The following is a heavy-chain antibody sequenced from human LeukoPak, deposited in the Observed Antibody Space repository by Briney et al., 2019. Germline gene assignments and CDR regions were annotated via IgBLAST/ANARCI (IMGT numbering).Heavy chain of an antibody. CDR2: INPNSGGT. CDR3: ARDDVSSGYFFDY. CDR1: GYTFTGYY. Sequence: ASVKVSCKASGYTFTGYYMHWVRQAPGQGLEWMGWINPNSGGTNYAQKFQGRVTMTRDTSISTAYMELSRLRSDDTAVYYCARDDVSSGYFFDYWGQGTLVTVSS. J-gene: IGHJ4*02. D-gene: IGHD3-22*01. V-gene: IGHV1-2*02.